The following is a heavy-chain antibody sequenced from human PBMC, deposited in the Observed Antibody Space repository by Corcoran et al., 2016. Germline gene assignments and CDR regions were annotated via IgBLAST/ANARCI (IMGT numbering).Heavy chain of an antibody. Sequence: QVQLVQSGAEVKKPGASVKVSCKASGYTFTSYAMHWVRQAPGQGLEWMGWINPNSGGTNYAQKFQGRVTMTRDTSISTAYMELSRLRSDDTAVYYCARSKAKDYYGSGSYYGNYFDYWGQGTLVTVSS. CDR3: ARSKAKDYYGSGSYYGNYFDY. CDR2: INPNSGGT. V-gene: IGHV1-2*02. D-gene: IGHD3-10*01. J-gene: IGHJ4*02. CDR1: GYTFTSYA.